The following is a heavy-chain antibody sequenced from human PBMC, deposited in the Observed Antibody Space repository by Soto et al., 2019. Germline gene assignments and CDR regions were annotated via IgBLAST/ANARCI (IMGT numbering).Heavy chain of an antibody. CDR2: MNPNSGGT. CDR1: GYTFTSYD. V-gene: IGHV1-2*02. D-gene: IGHD5-12*01. CDR3: ARDYSGYCHDY. J-gene: IGHJ4*02. Sequence: ASVKVSCKASGYTFTSYDINWVRQATGQGLEWMGWMNPNSGGTNYAQKFQGRVTMTRDTSISTAYMELSRLRSDDTAVYYCARDYSGYCHDYWGQGTLVTVSS.